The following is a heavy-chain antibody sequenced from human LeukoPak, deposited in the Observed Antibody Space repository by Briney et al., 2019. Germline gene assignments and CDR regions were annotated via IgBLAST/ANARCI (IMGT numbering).Heavy chain of an antibody. Sequence: GRSLRLSCAASGFIFSNHAIHWVRQAPGKGLEWVPVISYDGSEKSYGDSVKGRFTISRDNSKNTLYLQMNCLRPEDTAVYYCARPPDYAGTLYYFDYWGQGALVTVSS. J-gene: IGHJ4*02. D-gene: IGHD4-23*01. CDR2: ISYDGSEK. CDR3: ARPPDYAGTLYYFDY. CDR1: GFIFSNHA. V-gene: IGHV3-30-3*01.